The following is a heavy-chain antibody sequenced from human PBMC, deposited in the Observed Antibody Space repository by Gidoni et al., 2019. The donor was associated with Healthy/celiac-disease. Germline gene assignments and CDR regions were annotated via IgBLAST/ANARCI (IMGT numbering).Heavy chain of an antibody. Sequence: QVQLQESGQGLRRPSETLPRTCSVTGGYINSYYWNWIRQPPGKGLEWIGYVYYTRCTSYNPALKSRLTISAYTSKNRVSLKLTSVTAADTAVYYCARECLELRDAFDIWGQGTLVTVSS. V-gene: IGHV4-59*01. D-gene: IGHD1-7*01. CDR3: ARECLELRDAFDI. CDR1: GGYINSYY. CDR2: VYYTRCT. J-gene: IGHJ3*02.